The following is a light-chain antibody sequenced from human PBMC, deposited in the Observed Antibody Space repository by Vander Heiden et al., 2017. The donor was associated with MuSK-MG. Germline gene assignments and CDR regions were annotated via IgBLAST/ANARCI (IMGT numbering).Light chain of an antibody. CDR1: QSISSY. J-gene: IGKJ4*01. V-gene: IGKV1-39*01. CDR3: QQSDSTPPLT. CDR2: AAS. Sequence: DIQMTQSPSSLSASVGDRVTITCRASQSISSYLNWYQQKPGKAPKLLIYAASSLQSGVPSRFSGSGSGTDFTLTISRLQPEDFATYYCQQSDSTPPLTFGGGTKVXIK.